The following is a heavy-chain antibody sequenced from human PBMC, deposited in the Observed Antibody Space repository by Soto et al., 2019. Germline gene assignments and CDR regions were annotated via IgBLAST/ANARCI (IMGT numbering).Heavy chain of an antibody. CDR2: IYYSGST. D-gene: IGHD1-26*01. Sequence: PSETLSLTCTVSGGYIGGYYGSWIRQPPGKGLEWIGYIYYSGSTNYNPSLKSRVTISVDTSKNQFSLKLSSVTAADTAVYYCARTDSGSYGDHFDYWGQGTLVTVSS. V-gene: IGHV4-59*01. CDR1: GGYIGGYY. J-gene: IGHJ4*02. CDR3: ARTDSGSYGDHFDY.